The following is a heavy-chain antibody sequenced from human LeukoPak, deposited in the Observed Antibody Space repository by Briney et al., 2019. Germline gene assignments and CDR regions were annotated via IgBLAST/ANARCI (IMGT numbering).Heavy chain of an antibody. CDR3: ARDRGSSSWPDAFDI. CDR2: IYYSGST. CDR1: GGSISSSSYY. V-gene: IGHV4-39*07. D-gene: IGHD6-13*01. J-gene: IGHJ3*02. Sequence: PSETLSLTCTVSGGSISSSSYYWGWLRQPPGKGLEWVGSIYYSGSTYYNPSLKSRVTISVDTSKNQFSLKLSSVTAADTAVYYCARDRGSSSWPDAFDIWGQGTMVTVSS.